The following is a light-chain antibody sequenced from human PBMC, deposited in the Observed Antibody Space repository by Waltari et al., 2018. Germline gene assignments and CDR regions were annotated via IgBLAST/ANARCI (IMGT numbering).Light chain of an antibody. V-gene: IGLV2-23*02. CDR2: DVS. CDR1: SNDIGVLNF. Sequence: QLALTQPAPGFGSPGQSIPSPCPGTSNDIGVLNFFSWYQQHPGRAPKLMICDVSERPLGVSNRFSGSKSGNTASLTISGLQAEDEADYFCFSYAGSNSFDFGGGTKLTVL. J-gene: IGLJ2*01. CDR3: FSYAGSNSFD.